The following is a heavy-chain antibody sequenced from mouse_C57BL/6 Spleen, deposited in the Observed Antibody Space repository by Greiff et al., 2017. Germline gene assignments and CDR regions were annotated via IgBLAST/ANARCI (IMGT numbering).Heavy chain of an antibody. CDR1: GYTFTDYY. D-gene: IGHD4-1*01. V-gene: IGHV1-26*01. CDR3: ASGTYTGDY. CDR2: INPNNGGT. J-gene: IGHJ2*01. Sequence: EVQLQQSGPELVKPGASVKISCKASGYTFTDYYMNWVKQSHGKSLEWIGDINPNNGGTSYNQKFKGKATLTVDKPSSTAYMELRSLTSEDSAVYYCASGTYTGDYWGQGTTLTVSS.